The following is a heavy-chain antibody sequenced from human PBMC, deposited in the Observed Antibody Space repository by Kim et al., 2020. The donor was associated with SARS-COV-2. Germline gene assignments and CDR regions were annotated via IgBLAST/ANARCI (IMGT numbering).Heavy chain of an antibody. D-gene: IGHD4-17*01. CDR1: GFTFSGSA. CDR2: IRSKANSYAT. V-gene: IGHV3-73*01. J-gene: IGHJ6*02. CDR3: TRPKDYGDYVSDYYYGMDV. Sequence: GGSLRLSCAASGFTFSGSAMHWVRQASGKGLEWVGRIRSKANSYATAYAASVKGRFTISRDDSKNTAYLQMNSLKTEDTAVYYCTRPKDYGDYVSDYYYGMDVWGQGTTVTVSS.